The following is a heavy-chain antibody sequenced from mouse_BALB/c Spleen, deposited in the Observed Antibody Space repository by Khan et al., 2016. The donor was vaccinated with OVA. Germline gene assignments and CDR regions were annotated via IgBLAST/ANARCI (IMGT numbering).Heavy chain of an antibody. J-gene: IGHJ4*01. V-gene: IGHV3-1*02. CDR3: ARDGNYMDY. D-gene: IGHD2-1*01. CDR2: IYYSGSI. CDR1: GYSITSGYS. Sequence: EVQLQESGPDLVKPSQSLSLTCTVTGYSITSGYSWHWIRQFPGNKLEWMGYIYYSGSITYNPYFKRRISIARATSKNQFFLKLNSVTTEDTATYYCARDGNYMDYWGQGTSVTVSS.